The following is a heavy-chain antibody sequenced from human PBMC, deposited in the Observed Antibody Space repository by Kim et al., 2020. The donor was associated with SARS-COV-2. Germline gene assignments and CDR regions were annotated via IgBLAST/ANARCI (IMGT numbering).Heavy chain of an antibody. CDR1: GFTFSSYG. D-gene: IGHD3-10*01. Sequence: GGSLRLSCAASGFTFSSYGMHWVRQAPGKGLEWVAVISYDGSNKYYADSVKGRFTISRDNSKNTLYLQMNSLRAEDTAVYYCAKSPKTGREYFDYWGQGTLVTVSS. V-gene: IGHV3-30*18. CDR3: AKSPKTGREYFDY. CDR2: ISYDGSNK. J-gene: IGHJ4*02.